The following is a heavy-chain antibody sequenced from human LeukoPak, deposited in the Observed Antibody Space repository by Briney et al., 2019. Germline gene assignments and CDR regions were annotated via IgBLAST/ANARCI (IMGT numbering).Heavy chain of an antibody. CDR3: ARSQWELPFDY. J-gene: IGHJ4*02. V-gene: IGHV4-59*01. CDR2: IYYSGST. D-gene: IGHD1-26*01. Sequence: SVTLSLTCTVSGGSISSYYWSWIRQPPGKGLEWIGYIYYSGSTNYNPSLKSRVTISVDTSKNQFSLKLSSVTAADTAVYYCARSQWELPFDYWGQGTLVTVSS. CDR1: GGSISSYY.